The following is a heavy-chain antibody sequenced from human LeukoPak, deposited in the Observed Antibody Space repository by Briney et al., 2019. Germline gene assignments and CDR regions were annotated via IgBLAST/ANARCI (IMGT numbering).Heavy chain of an antibody. J-gene: IGHJ4*02. CDR3: ARDSLYCSGGSCYPSFDY. Sequence: QPGGSLRLSCAASGFTFSSYWMSWVRQAPGKELEWVANIKQDGSEKYYVDSVKGRFTISRDNAKNSLYLQMNSLRAEDTAVYYCARDSLYCSGGSCYPSFDYWGQGTLVTVSS. D-gene: IGHD2-15*01. V-gene: IGHV3-7*01. CDR1: GFTFSSYW. CDR2: IKQDGSEK.